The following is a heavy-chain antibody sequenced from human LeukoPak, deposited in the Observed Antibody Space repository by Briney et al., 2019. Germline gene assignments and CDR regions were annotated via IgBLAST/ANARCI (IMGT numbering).Heavy chain of an antibody. D-gene: IGHD3-22*01. CDR3: ARVKIVVVTSPGGGYTDA. Sequence: SGTLSLTCTVSGGSISSYYWSWIRQPPGKGLEWIGYIYSGSTDYNPSLTSRVTISVDTSNNQFSLQLPSLAAADTAVYHCARVKIVVVTSPGGGYTDAWGKGTTVTVSS. CDR2: IYSGST. V-gene: IGHV4-59*12. CDR1: GGSISSYY. J-gene: IGHJ6*03.